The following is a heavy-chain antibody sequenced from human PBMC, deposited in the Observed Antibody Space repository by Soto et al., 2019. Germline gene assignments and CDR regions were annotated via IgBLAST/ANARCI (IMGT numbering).Heavy chain of an antibody. Sequence: EVQLVESGGGWFQPGGSLRLSCVDSGFTFSSYWMSWVRQAPVKGLEWVGNIKQDGSEENYVDSVKGRFTISRDNAKNSMYLQMNSLRAEDTAVYYCAKIAASGRGWDVWGQGTTVVVSS. J-gene: IGHJ6*02. CDR3: AKIAASGRGWDV. CDR1: GFTFSSYW. D-gene: IGHD6-13*01. CDR2: IKQDGSEE. V-gene: IGHV3-7*01.